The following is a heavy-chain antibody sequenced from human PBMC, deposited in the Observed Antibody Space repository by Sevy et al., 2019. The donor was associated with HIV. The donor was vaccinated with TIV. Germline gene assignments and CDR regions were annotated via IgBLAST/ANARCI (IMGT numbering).Heavy chain of an antibody. CDR1: GGSITSLY. CDR2: IYYNGHI. Sequence: SETLSLTCIVSGGSITSLYWNWIRQPPGKGLEWIANIYYNGHINYNPSLMSRVTLSLDTSKNQFSLRLSSVTAADTAMYYCAGENAWGRGYSWGQGTLVTVSS. V-gene: IGHV4-59*08. D-gene: IGHD1-26*01. CDR3: AGENAWGRGYS. J-gene: IGHJ4*02.